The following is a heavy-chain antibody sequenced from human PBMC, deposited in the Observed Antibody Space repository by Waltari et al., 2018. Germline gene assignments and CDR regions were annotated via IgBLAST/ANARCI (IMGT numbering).Heavy chain of an antibody. CDR3: ARASLGDYRYDL. CDR1: GGTFTSYT. V-gene: IGHV1-69*12. J-gene: IGHJ5*02. D-gene: IGHD4-17*01. CDR2: ITPIFGTS. Sequence: QVPVVQSGAEVKKPGSSVKVSCQDSGGTFTSYTFSWVRQAPGQGLVWMGGITPIFGTSNFGQTFQERVTITADESTRTVYMELRGLRSEDTAVYYCARASLGDYRYDLWGQGTPVTVSS.